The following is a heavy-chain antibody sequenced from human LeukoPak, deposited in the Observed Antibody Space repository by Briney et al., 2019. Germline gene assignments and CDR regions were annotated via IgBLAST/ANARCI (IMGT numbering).Heavy chain of an antibody. Sequence: GGSLRLSCAASGFTFSSYAMHWVRQAPGKGLEWVANIKQDGSEKYYVDSVKGRFTISRDNAKNSLHLQMNSLRAEDTAVYYCAREIVVVPAAISRGGLYYMDVWGKGTTVTVSS. D-gene: IGHD2-2*02. CDR1: GFTFSSYA. V-gene: IGHV3-7*01. J-gene: IGHJ6*03. CDR2: IKQDGSEK. CDR3: AREIVVVPAAISRGGLYYMDV.